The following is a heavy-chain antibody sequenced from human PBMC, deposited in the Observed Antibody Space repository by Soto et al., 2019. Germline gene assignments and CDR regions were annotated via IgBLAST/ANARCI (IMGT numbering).Heavy chain of an antibody. CDR3: ATFVGATTVTRGSPRDY. V-gene: IGHV4-34*01. Sequence: VQLQQWGAGLLKPSETLSLTYAIYGGSFSGYHWSWFRQPPGKGLEWIGEINPSGSINYNPSLKSRVTISVDTSKNQFSLTLSSVTAADTAVYYCATFVGATTVTRGSPRDYWGQGTLVTVSS. D-gene: IGHD4-4*01. J-gene: IGHJ4*02. CDR2: INPSGSI. CDR1: GGSFSGYH.